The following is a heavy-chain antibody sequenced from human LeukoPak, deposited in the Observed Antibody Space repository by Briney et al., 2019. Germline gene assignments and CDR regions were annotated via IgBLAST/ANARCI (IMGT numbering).Heavy chain of an antibody. J-gene: IGHJ4*02. CDR2: IYTNGGA. V-gene: IGHV4-61*02. Sequence: SQTLSLTCTVSGGSVTSGNYYWNRIRQPAGKGLEWIGRIYTNGGASYNPSLKSRVTISIDASKNQFSLKLSSVTAADTAVYYCAREPPGYWGQGILVTVSS. CDR1: GGSVTSGNYY. CDR3: AREPPGY.